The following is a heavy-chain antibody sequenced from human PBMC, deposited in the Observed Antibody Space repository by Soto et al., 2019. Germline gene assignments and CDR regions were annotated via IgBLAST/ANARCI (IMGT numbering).Heavy chain of an antibody. CDR3: ARAGLEWSYNWFDP. Sequence: QVQLQESGPGLVKPSQTLSLTCTASGGSISSGDYYWSWIRQPPGKGLERMGYIYYSGSTYYNPSLKSRVTISVDTSKNPFSLKLSSVTAAETAVYYCARAGLEWSYNWFDPWGQGTLVTVSS. J-gene: IGHJ5*02. CDR2: IYYSGST. V-gene: IGHV4-30-4*01. D-gene: IGHD3-3*01. CDR1: GGSISSGDYY.